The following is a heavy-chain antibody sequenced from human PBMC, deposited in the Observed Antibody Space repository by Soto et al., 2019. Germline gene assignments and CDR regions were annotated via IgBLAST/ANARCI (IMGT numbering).Heavy chain of an antibody. Sequence: SETLSLTCAVSGGSFTSNNWWTWVRQPPGQGLEWIGEIYRTGSTNYNPSLKSRVTISLDKSENQFSLKVTSLTAADTAVYYCXXXXXXXXVEYWGQGTLVTVSS. CDR2: IYRTGST. CDR3: XXXXXXXXVEY. J-gene: IGHJ4*02. V-gene: IGHV4-4*02. CDR1: GGSFTSNNW.